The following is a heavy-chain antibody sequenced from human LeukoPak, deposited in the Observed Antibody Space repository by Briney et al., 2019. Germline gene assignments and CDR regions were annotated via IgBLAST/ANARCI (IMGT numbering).Heavy chain of an antibody. CDR3: AKDKGVVPAAINY. V-gene: IGHV3-33*06. Sequence: SGGSLRLSCAASGFPFSGSGMHWVRQAPGKGLEWVAIVWYDGSNQYYADSVKGRFTISRDNSKNTVDLQMNSLRVEDTAVYFCAKDKGVVPAAINYWGQGTLVTVSS. J-gene: IGHJ4*02. D-gene: IGHD2-2*01. CDR1: GFPFSGSG. CDR2: VWYDGSNQ.